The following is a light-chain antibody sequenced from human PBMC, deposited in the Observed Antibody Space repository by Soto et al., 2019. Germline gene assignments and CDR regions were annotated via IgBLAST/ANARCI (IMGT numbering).Light chain of an antibody. Sequence: QSALTQPPSASGSPGQSVTISCTGTSSDVGGYNYVSWYQQHPGKAPKLMIYEVSKRPSGVPDRFSGSKSGNTASLTVSGLQADDEADYYCSSYAGSNNWMFGTGTKVTVL. V-gene: IGLV2-8*01. CDR1: SSDVGGYNY. CDR2: EVS. CDR3: SSYAGSNNWM. J-gene: IGLJ1*01.